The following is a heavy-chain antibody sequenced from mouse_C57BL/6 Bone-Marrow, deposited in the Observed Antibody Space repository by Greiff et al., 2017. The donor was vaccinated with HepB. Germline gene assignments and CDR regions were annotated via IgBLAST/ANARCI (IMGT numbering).Heavy chain of an antibody. Sequence: QVQLQQPGAELVKPGASVKMSCKASGYTFTSYWITWVKQRPGQGLEWIGDIYPGSGSTNYNEKFKSKATLTVDTSSSTAYMQLSSLTSEDSAVYYCARDDYGRPLAMDYWGQGTSVTVSS. D-gene: IGHD1-1*01. V-gene: IGHV1-55*01. J-gene: IGHJ4*01. CDR1: GYTFTSYW. CDR2: IYPGSGST. CDR3: ARDDYGRPLAMDY.